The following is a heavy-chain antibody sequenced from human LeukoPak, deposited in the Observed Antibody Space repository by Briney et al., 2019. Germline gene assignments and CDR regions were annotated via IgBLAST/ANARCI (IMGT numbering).Heavy chain of an antibody. CDR2: IYTSGST. J-gene: IGHJ4*02. Sequence: SETLSLTCTVSGVSISSYSWSWIRQPAGKGLDWIGRIYTSGSTNYNPSLKSRVTISVDTSKNQFSLKLSSVTAADTAVYYCAREKTYSSGWYVPRLRYFDYWGQGTLVTVSS. D-gene: IGHD6-19*01. CDR3: AREKTYSSGWYVPRLRYFDY. V-gene: IGHV4-4*07. CDR1: GVSISSYS.